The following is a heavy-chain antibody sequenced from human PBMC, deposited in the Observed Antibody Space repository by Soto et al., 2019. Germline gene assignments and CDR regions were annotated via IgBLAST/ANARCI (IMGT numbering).Heavy chain of an antibody. CDR1: GVPIDQYY. CDR2: ILHRGCT. CDR3: ARGIQPPTLSPWDF. D-gene: IGHD1-1*01. V-gene: IGHV4-59*01. J-gene: IGHJ6*01. Sequence: SETLSLTCHVSGVPIDQYYWTWIRQSPGRGLEWIGYILHRGCTNYNPSLKIRVTISADVSESLVSLTMTSVTDADTAHYYWARGIQPPTLSPWDFWGPGTSVTVSS.